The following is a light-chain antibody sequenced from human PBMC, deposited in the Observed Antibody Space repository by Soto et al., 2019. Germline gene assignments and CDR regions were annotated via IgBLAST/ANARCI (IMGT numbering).Light chain of an antibody. J-gene: IGKJ1*01. Sequence: EIVLTQSPATLSLSPGERATLSCRASQSVSSDLAWYQHKPGQAPRLLIYGASTRATGIQARFSGSGSGTEFTLTIKSLQSEDFAVYYCQQYNNWPRTFGQGTKGDI. CDR1: QSVSSD. V-gene: IGKV3-15*01. CDR2: GAS. CDR3: QQYNNWPRT.